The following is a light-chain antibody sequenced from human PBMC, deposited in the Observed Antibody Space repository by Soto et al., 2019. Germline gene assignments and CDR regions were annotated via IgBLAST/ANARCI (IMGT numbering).Light chain of an antibody. Sequence: EIVLTQSPATLSLSPGDRATLSCRASQSVSSFLAWYQQKPGQAPRLLIYDASNRATGIPARFSGSGSGTDFTLTISSLEPEDFAVYYCQQRGMFGQGTKVEIK. CDR1: QSVSSF. V-gene: IGKV3-11*01. J-gene: IGKJ1*01. CDR3: QQRGM. CDR2: DAS.